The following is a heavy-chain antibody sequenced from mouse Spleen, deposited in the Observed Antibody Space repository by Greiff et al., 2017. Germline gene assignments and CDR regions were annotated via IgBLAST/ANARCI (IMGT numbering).Heavy chain of an antibody. CDR1: GYAFTNYL. CDR3: ARWGGSSSAWFAY. CDR2: INPGSGGT. V-gene: IGHV1-54*01. Sequence: QVQLKESGAELVRPGTSVKVSCKASGYAFTNYLIAWVKQRPGQGLEWIGVINPGSGGTNYNEKFKGKATLTADKSSSTAYMQLSSLTSEDSAVYFCARWGGSSSAWFAYWGQGTLVTVSA. D-gene: IGHD1-1*01. J-gene: IGHJ3*01.